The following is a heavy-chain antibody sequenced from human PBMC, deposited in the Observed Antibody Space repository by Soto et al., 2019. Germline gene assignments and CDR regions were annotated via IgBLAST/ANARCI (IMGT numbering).Heavy chain of an antibody. CDR1: GDSVRNQY. CDR3: ARGDRYYDILTGYYEYYFDY. D-gene: IGHD3-9*01. CDR2: IYRSGST. J-gene: IGHJ4*02. V-gene: IGHV4-59*02. Sequence: PSETLSLTCTVSGDSVRNQYWSWIRRPPGRGLEWIGYIYRSGSTKYNPSLKSRLTISVDTSKNQFSLKLSSVTAADTAVYYCARGDRYYDILTGYYEYYFDYCGQGTLVTVSS.